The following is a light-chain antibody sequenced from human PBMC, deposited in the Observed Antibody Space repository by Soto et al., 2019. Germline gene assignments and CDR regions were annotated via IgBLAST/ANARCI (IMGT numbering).Light chain of an antibody. J-gene: IGLJ2*01. V-gene: IGLV1-47*02. Sequence: QSVLTQPPSASRTPGQRVTISCSGSSSNIGSNSVYWYQQLPGTAPKLLIYRDNQRPSGVPDRFSGSKSGTSASLALSGLRSEDEADYYCAAWDDSLSGVVFGGGTKVTVL. CDR1: SSNIGSNS. CDR2: RDN. CDR3: AAWDDSLSGVV.